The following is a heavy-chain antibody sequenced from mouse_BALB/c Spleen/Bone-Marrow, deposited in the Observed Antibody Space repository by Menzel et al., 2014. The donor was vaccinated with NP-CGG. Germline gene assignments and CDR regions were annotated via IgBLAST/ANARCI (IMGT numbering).Heavy chain of an antibody. CDR1: GYTFTDYE. V-gene: IGHV1-15*01. CDR2: IDPETGGT. CDR3: TRWDGNYGWFAY. J-gene: IGHJ3*01. Sequence: QVQLQQPGAELVRPGASVTLSCKASGYTFTDYEMHWVKQTPVRGLEWIGAIDPETGGTAYNQKFKGKATLTADKSSSTAYMELRSLTSEDSAVYYCTRWDGNYGWFAYWGQGTLVTVSA. D-gene: IGHD2-1*01.